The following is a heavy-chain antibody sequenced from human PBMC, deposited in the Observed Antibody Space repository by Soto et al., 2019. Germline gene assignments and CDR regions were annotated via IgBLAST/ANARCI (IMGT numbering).Heavy chain of an antibody. CDR1: GFTYNNYG. J-gene: IGHJ6*02. D-gene: IGHD6-13*01. CDR2: IWNDGSNS. Sequence: QVQLVESGGGVLQPGRSLRLSCAASGFTYNNYGMHWVRQAPGKGLEWLAVIWNDGSNSSYANSVKGRFTISRDNSKNTLYPQMSSLRAEDTGVYYCARRQIPPPTRGAANARGAMDVCGQGTTVTVSS. CDR3: ARRQIPPPTRGAANARGAMDV. V-gene: IGHV3-33*01.